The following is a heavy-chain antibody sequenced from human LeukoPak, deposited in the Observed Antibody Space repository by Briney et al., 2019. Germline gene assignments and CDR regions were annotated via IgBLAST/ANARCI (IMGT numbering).Heavy chain of an antibody. Sequence: GRSLRLSCAASGFTFDDYSMHWGRQAPGKGLEWVSGISWNSGSAGHADSVKGRFTISRDSAKNSLYLQMNSLRTEDTALYYCAKDRTYSAYAALDYWGQGTLVTVSS. J-gene: IGHJ4*02. CDR1: GFTFDDYS. V-gene: IGHV3-9*01. D-gene: IGHD5-12*01. CDR3: AKDRTYSAYAALDY. CDR2: ISWNSGSA.